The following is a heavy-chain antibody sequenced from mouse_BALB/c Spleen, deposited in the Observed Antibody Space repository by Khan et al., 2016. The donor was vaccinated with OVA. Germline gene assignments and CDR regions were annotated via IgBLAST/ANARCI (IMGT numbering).Heavy chain of an antibody. CDR2: ISSGGSYT. CDR3: ARLAYYYDSEGFAY. Sequence: EVELVESGGDLVKPEGSLKLSCAASGFTFSTYGMSWVRQTPDKRLEWVATISSGGSYTYYPDSVQGRFTISRDHAKNTLYLQMSSLKSEATAMFSCARLAYYYDSEGFAYWGQGTLVTVSA. V-gene: IGHV5-6*01. D-gene: IGHD1-1*01. J-gene: IGHJ3*01. CDR1: GFTFSTYG.